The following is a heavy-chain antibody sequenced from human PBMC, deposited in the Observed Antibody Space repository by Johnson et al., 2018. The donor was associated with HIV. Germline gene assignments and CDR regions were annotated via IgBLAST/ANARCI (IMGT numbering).Heavy chain of an antibody. Sequence: VQLVESGGGVVRPGGSLRLSCAGSGFSFEAYGMSWVRQVPGKGLEWVSAISGSGGNTYYADSVKGRFTISRDNSKNTLYLQMNSLRAEDTAVYYCARAGASSGRPDAFDIWGQGTMVTVSS. CDR1: GFSFEAYG. V-gene: IGHV3-23*04. D-gene: IGHD1-14*01. CDR3: ARAGASSGRPDAFDI. J-gene: IGHJ3*02. CDR2: ISGSGGNT.